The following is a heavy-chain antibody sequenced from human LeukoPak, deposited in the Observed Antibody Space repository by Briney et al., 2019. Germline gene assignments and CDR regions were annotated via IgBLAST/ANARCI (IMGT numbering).Heavy chain of an antibody. V-gene: IGHV3-74*03. CDR1: GLTLGSCW. CDR3: ARPSYSSGWGLNPAYYYYMDV. D-gene: IGHD6-19*01. Sequence: GGPRELSCVASGLTLGSCWRRWIHQAPGKGLMSVSRFNGDGSSATYADSVKGRFNSSRDNAKNTLYLQMNSLRAEDTAVYYCARPSYSSGWGLNPAYYYYMDVWGKGTTVIVSS. J-gene: IGHJ6*03. CDR2: FNGDGSSA.